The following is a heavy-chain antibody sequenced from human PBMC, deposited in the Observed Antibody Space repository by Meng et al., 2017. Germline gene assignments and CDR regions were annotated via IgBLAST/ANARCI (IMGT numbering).Heavy chain of an antibody. D-gene: IGHD2-15*01. Sequence: QVQLQQSGPGLVKPSQTLSLPCAISGDSVSSNSAAWNWIRQSPLRGLEWLGRTYYRSKWYNEYTVSVKSRITINPDTSKNQFSLQLNSVTPEDTAVYYCARAYCSGGSCEFDYWGQGTLVTVSS. J-gene: IGHJ4*02. CDR2: TYYRSKWYN. CDR3: ARAYCSGGSCEFDY. V-gene: IGHV6-1*01. CDR1: GDSVSSNSAA.